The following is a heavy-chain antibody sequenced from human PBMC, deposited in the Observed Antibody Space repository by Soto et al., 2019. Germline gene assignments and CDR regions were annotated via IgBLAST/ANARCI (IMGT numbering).Heavy chain of an antibody. V-gene: IGHV3-21*01. J-gene: IGHJ3*02. Sequence: EVQLVESGGGLVKPGGSLRLSCAASGFTFSSYSMNWVRQAPGKGLEWVSSISSSSSYIYYADSVKGRFIISRDNAKNSLYLQMNSLRAEDTAVYYCARALHEDVPTTTSWGVVVAATCAFDIWGQGTMVTVSS. CDR3: ARALHEDVPTTTSWGVVVAATCAFDI. CDR1: GFTFSSYS. CDR2: ISSSSSYI. D-gene: IGHD2-15*01.